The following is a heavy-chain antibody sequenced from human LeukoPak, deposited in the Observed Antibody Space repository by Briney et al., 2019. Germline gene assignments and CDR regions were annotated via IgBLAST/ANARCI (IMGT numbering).Heavy chain of an antibody. CDR1: GFTFSAYT. J-gene: IGHJ3*02. Sequence: GGSLRLSCAASGFTFSAYTIHWVRQAPGKGLEWVAVMSNDGSIKKYANSVKGRFTISRDNSKNTLFLQMDSLRAEDTALYYCARELTIFGAIIQRYDTFDIWGQGTMVTVSS. V-gene: IGHV3-30-3*01. D-gene: IGHD3-3*01. CDR3: ARELTIFGAIIQRYDTFDI. CDR2: MSNDGSIK.